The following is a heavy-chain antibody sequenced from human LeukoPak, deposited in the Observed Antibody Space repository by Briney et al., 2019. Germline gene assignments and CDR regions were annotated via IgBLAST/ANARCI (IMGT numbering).Heavy chain of an antibody. CDR3: ARDGPAQMVDLDY. V-gene: IGHV1-2*02. D-gene: IGHD3-10*01. CDR1: GYTFSGTGWY. Sequence: ASVKVSCKASGYTFSGTGWYLYWLRQAPGQGLECVGWIHPNNGDTAYAQKFEGRVAMTRDTSISTAYMELRRLRPDDTAVYFCARDGPAQMVDLDYWGQGTLVTVSS. CDR2: IHPNNGDT. J-gene: IGHJ4*02.